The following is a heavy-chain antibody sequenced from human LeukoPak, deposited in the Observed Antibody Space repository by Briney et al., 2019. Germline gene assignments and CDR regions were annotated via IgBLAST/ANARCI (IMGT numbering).Heavy chain of an antibody. D-gene: IGHD1-14*01. CDR1: GDSFSSTRAA. CDR3: ARVNSWTEEPDTGFDY. J-gene: IGHJ4*02. V-gene: IGHV6-1*01. Sequence: SQTLSLTCAISGDSFSSTRAAWNWIRQSPSGGLEWLGRTYYRTKWHHDYAVSVQSRITINPDTSKNQFSLQLKSVTPEDTAVYYCARVNSWTEEPDTGFDYWGQGTLVTVSS. CDR2: TYYRTKWHH.